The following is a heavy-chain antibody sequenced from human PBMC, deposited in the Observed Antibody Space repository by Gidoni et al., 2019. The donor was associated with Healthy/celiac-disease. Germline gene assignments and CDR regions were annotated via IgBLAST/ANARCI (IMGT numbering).Heavy chain of an antibody. CDR1: GFTFSSYS. CDR3: ARALIAARPTDAFDI. J-gene: IGHJ3*02. D-gene: IGHD6-6*01. Sequence: EVQLVESGGGLVQPGGSLRLSCAASGFTFSSYSMNWVRQAPGKGLEWVSYISSSSSTIYYEDSVKGRFTISRDNAKNSLYLQMNSLRAEDTAVYYCARALIAARPTDAFDIWGQGTMVTVSS. CDR2: ISSSSSTI. V-gene: IGHV3-48*01.